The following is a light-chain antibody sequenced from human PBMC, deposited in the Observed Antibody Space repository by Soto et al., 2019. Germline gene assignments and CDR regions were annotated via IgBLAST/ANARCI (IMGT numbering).Light chain of an antibody. V-gene: IGKV4-1*01. CDR2: WAS. J-gene: IGKJ4*01. CDR1: QNVLYSSNNKNY. Sequence: DIVMTQSPDSLAVSLGERATINCKSSQNVLYSSNNKNYLAWYQQKLGQPPKLLIRWASTRESGVPDRFSGSGSGTDFTLTISSLQTEDVAVYYCQHYYSSPLTFGGGTKVDIK. CDR3: QHYYSSPLT.